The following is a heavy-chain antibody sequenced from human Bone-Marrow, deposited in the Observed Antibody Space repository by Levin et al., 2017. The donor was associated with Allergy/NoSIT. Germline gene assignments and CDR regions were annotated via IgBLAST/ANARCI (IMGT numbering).Heavy chain of an antibody. CDR3: ARAGGSGSLRLGY. J-gene: IGHJ4*02. Sequence: GGSLRLSCAASGFTFSSYGMHWVRQAPGKGLEWVAVIWYDGSTKYYADSVKGRFTISRDNSKNTLYLQMNSLRAEDTAVYYCARAGGSGSLRLGYWGQGTLVTVSS. CDR1: GFTFSSYG. D-gene: IGHD3-10*01. CDR2: IWYDGSTK. V-gene: IGHV3-33*01.